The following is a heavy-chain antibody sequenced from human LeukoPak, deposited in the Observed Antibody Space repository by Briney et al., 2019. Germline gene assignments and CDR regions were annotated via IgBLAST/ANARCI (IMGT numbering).Heavy chain of an antibody. CDR3: AREGLAAGMRWFDP. D-gene: IGHD6-13*01. J-gene: IGHJ5*02. CDR1: GGSFSGYY. CDR2: INHSGST. Sequence: SETLSLTCAVYGGSFSGYYRSWIRQPPGKGLEWIGEINHSGSTNYNPSLKSRVTISVDPSKNQFSLKLSSVTAADTAVYYCAREGLAAGMRWFDPWGQGTLVTVSS. V-gene: IGHV4-34*01.